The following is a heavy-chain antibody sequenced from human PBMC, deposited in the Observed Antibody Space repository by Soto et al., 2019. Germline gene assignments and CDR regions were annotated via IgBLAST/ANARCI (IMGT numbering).Heavy chain of an antibody. CDR3: ARDAGGYDSSSYYPFDY. V-gene: IGHV3-11*05. CDR1: GFTFSDYY. D-gene: IGHD3-22*01. J-gene: IGHJ4*02. CDR2: ISSSSSYT. Sequence: QVQLVESGGGLVKPGGSLRLSCAASGFTFSDYYMSWIRQAPGKGLEWVSYISSSSSYTNYADSVKGRFTISRDNAKNSLYLQMNSLRAEDTAVYYCARDAGGYDSSSYYPFDYWGQGTLVTVSS.